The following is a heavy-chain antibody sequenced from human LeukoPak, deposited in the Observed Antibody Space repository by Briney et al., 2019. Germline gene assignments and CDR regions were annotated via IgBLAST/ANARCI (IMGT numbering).Heavy chain of an antibody. CDR2: IYYSGST. V-gene: IGHV4-39*01. J-gene: IGHJ4*02. Sequence: SETLSLTCTVSGGSISSSSYYWGWIRQPPGKGLEWIGSIYYSGSTYYNPSLKSRVTISVDTSENQFSLKLSSVTAADTAVYYCARQGGGYIVVVPAAVDYWGQGTLVTVSS. CDR3: ARQGGGYIVVVPAAVDY. CDR1: GGSISSSSYY. D-gene: IGHD2-2*01.